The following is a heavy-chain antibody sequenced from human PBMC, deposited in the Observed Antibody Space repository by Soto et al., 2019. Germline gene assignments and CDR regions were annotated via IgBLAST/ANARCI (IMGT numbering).Heavy chain of an antibody. CDR1: GGTFSSYA. J-gene: IGHJ6*02. Sequence: QVQLVQSGAEVKKPGSSVKVSCKASGGTFSSYAISWVRQAPGQGLEWMGGIIPIFGTANYAQKFQGRVTITADEAPSTAYMELSSLRSEDTAVYYCARGPLTKDYYYYYGMDVWGQGTTVTVSS. CDR2: IIPIFGTA. D-gene: IGHD2-2*01. CDR3: ARGPLTKDYYYYYGMDV. V-gene: IGHV1-69*12.